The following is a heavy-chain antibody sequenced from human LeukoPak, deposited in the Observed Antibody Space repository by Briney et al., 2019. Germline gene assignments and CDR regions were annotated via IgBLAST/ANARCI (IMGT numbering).Heavy chain of an antibody. CDR2: ESRDGKKN. D-gene: IGHD2-8*01. CDR1: GFTFRGYV. V-gene: IGHV3-30*04. CDR3: AREPAGANGLGDAFDI. Sequence: GGSLRLSCAASGFTFRGYVMHWVRQAPGKGLEWLAGESRDGKKNYYADLVKGRFTISRDDSKTTLYLQMNSLTIGDTALYFCAREPAGANGLGDAFDIWGQGTMVTVSS. J-gene: IGHJ3*02.